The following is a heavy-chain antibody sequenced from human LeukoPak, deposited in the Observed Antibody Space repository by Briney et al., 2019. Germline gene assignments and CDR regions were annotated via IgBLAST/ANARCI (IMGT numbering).Heavy chain of an antibody. CDR3: ARVPLLWFGESFNYFDY. V-gene: IGHV4-34*01. J-gene: IGHJ4*02. CDR2: INHSGST. D-gene: IGHD3-10*01. CDR1: GGSFSGYY. Sequence: SETLSLTCAVYGGSFSGYYWSWIRQPPGKGLEWIGEINHSGSTNYNPSLKSRVTISVDTSKNQFSLKLSSVTAADTAVYYCARVPLLWFGESFNYFDYWGQGTLVTVSS.